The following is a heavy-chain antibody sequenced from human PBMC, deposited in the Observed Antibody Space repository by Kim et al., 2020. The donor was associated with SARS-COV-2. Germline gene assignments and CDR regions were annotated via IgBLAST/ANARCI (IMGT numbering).Heavy chain of an antibody. D-gene: IGHD2-2*01. J-gene: IGHJ4*02. Sequence: YSVKGRFTISRDNAKNSLYMQMNSLRAEDTAVYDCARRYCSSTSCTFDYWGQGTLVTVSS. CDR3: ARRYCSSTSCTFDY. V-gene: IGHV3-48*03.